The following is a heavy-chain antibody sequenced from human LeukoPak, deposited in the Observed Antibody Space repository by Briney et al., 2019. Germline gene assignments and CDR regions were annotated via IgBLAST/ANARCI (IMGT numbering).Heavy chain of an antibody. D-gene: IGHD5-24*01. Sequence: PGRSLRLSCAASGFTFSSYAMYWVRQAPGKGLEWVAVISYDGSNKYYADSVKGRFTISRDNSKNTLYLQMNSLRAEDTAVYYCARGGWLQFNDYFDYWGQGTLVTVSS. CDR2: ISYDGSNK. V-gene: IGHV3-30*01. J-gene: IGHJ4*02. CDR3: ARGGWLQFNDYFDY. CDR1: GFTFSSYA.